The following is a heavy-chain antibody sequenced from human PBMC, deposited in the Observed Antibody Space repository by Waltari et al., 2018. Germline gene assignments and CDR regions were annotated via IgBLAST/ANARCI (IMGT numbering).Heavy chain of an antibody. J-gene: IGHJ4*02. V-gene: IGHV4-38-2*01. Sequence: QVQLQESGPGLVKPSETLSLTCAVSGYSISSGYYWGWFRPPPGKGLEWIGSIYQSGSTYYNRSLKSRVTISVDTSKNQFALKLSAVTAADTAVYYGARGYSSSWYGLAYWGQGTLVTVSS. D-gene: IGHD6-13*01. CDR1: GYSISSGYY. CDR3: ARGYSSSWYGLAY. CDR2: IYQSGST.